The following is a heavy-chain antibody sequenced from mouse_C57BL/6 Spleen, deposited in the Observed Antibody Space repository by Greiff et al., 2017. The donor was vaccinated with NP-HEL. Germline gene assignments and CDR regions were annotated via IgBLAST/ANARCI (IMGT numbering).Heavy chain of an antibody. Sequence: VKLQESGAELARPGASVKLSCKASGYTFTSYGISWVKQRTGQGLEWIGEIYPRSGNTYYNEKFKGKATLTADKSSSTAYMELRSLTSEDSAGYFCASSGFYYDFDYWGQSTTLTVSS. CDR3: ASSGFYYDFDY. CDR1: GYTFTSYG. V-gene: IGHV1-81*01. J-gene: IGHJ2*01. CDR2: IYPRSGNT. D-gene: IGHD2-1*01.